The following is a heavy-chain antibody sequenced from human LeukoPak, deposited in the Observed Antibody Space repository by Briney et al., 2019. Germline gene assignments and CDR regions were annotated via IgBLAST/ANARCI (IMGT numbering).Heavy chain of an antibody. CDR2: VIPMFATA. CDR3: ARGLHGDYGYFDY. D-gene: IGHD4-17*01. CDR1: VGTFISYA. V-gene: IGHV1-69*13. J-gene: IGHJ4*02. Sequence: SVTVSFKASVGTFISYAISWVRQARGQGREGMGGVIPMFATANYAPKFQDRVTITADESTSTAYMELRSLRSEDTAVYHCARGLHGDYGYFDYWGQGTMVTVSS.